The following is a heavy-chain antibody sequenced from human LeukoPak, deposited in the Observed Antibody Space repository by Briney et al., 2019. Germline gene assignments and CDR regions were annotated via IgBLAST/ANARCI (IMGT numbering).Heavy chain of an antibody. D-gene: IGHD3-22*01. CDR1: GGSLSTYY. CDR2: IYTSGST. J-gene: IGHJ3*02. V-gene: IGHV4-4*07. CDR3: TRRPVYDSSGYYYVSAFDI. Sequence: SETLSLTSTVSGGSLSTYYWSWIRQPAGKGLGWIGRIYTSGSTNYNPSLKSRVSMSLATSKNQFSLNLSSVTAAYTAVYYRTRRPVYDSSGYYYVSAFDIWAKGTMVTVSS.